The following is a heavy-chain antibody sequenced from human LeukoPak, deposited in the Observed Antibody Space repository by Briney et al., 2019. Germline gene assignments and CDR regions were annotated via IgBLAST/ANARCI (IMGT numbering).Heavy chain of an antibody. V-gene: IGHV4-31*03. Sequence: PSQTLSLTCTVSGGSIRSDNYYWNWIRQHPGKGLEWIGNIYYSGSTYYNPSLKSRVTLVVDTSKNQFSLQLTPVSTADTAVYYCARLYGSGKNYFDYWGQGTLVTVSS. J-gene: IGHJ4*02. D-gene: IGHD3-10*01. CDR3: ARLYGSGKNYFDY. CDR2: IYYSGST. CDR1: GGSIRSDNYY.